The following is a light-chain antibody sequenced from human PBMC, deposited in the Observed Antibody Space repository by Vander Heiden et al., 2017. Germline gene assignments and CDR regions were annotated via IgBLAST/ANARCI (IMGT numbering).Light chain of an antibody. CDR1: QSVSSSY. CDR2: GAS. V-gene: IGKV3-20*01. CDR3: QQYGSSPHT. J-gene: IGKJ4*01. Sequence: EIVLTQSPGTLSLSPGDRATLSCRASQSVSSSYLAWYQQKPGQAPRLLIYGASSRATGIPDRFSGSGSGTDFSLTISRLEPEDFAVYYCQQYGSSPHTFGGGIKVEIK.